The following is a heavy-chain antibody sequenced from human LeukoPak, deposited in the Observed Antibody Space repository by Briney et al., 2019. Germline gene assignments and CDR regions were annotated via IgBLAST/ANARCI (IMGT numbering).Heavy chain of an antibody. D-gene: IGHD3-22*01. V-gene: IGHV3-23*01. CDR2: LSASGSST. CDR1: GFTFSSYA. J-gene: IGHJ4*02. CDR3: ARGRWDSSGYGDGPYYFDY. Sequence: GGSLRLSCAASGFTFSSYAMSWVRQAPGKGLEWVSALSASGSSTYYADSVKGRFTVSRDNSKNTLYLQMNSLRAEDTAVYYCARGRWDSSGYGDGPYYFDYWGQGTLVTVSS.